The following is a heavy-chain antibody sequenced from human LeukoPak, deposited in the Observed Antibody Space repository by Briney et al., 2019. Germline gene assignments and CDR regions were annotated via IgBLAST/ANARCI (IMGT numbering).Heavy chain of an antibody. CDR2: INPSGGST. D-gene: IGHD3-22*01. CDR3: ARVFRGPSRYYYDSSGYHLDY. Sequence: ASVKVSCKASGYTFTSYYMHWVRQAPGQGLEWMGIINPSGGSTSYAQKFQGRVTMTRDTSTSTVYMELSSLRSEDTAVYYCARVFRGPSRYYYDSSGYHLDYWGQGTLVTVSS. V-gene: IGHV1-46*01. CDR1: GYTFTSYY. J-gene: IGHJ4*02.